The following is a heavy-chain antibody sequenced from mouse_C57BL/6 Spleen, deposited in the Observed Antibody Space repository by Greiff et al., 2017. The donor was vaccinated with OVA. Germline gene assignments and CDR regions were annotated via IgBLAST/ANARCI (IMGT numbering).Heavy chain of an antibody. J-gene: IGHJ2*01. D-gene: IGHD1-1*02. CDR3: AGWWLHDFDY. V-gene: IGHV5-16*01. Sequence: DVQLVESEGGLVQPGSSMKLSCTASGFTFSDYYMAWVRQVPEKGLEWVAYINYDGSSTYYLDSLKSRFIISRDNAKNILYLQMSSLKSEDTATYYCAGWWLHDFDYWGQGTTLTVSS. CDR1: GFTFSDYY. CDR2: INYDGSST.